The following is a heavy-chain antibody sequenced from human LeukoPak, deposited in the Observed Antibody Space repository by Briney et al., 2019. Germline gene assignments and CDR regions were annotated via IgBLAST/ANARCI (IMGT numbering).Heavy chain of an antibody. CDR1: GFTFSDAW. D-gene: IGHD2-21*02. CDR3: TTFSPEHIVVVAAEYYHYGMDV. J-gene: IGHJ6*02. CDR2: IKSKSDGGTT. V-gene: IGHV3-15*01. Sequence: GGSPRLSCAASGFTFSDAWMTWVRRAPGKGLEWVGRIKSKSDGGTTGYAAPVKGRFTILRDDSKNTLYLQMNSLKTEDTAVYFCTTFSPEHIVVVAAEYYHYGMDVWGQGTTVTVSS.